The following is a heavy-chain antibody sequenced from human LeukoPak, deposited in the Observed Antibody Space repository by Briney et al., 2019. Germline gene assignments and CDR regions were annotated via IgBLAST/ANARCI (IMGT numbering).Heavy chain of an antibody. J-gene: IGHJ3*02. CDR3: ARDLSRHYYGPLDASDI. CDR1: GYTFTSYG. Sequence: GASVKVSCKASGYTFTSYGISWVRQAPGQGLEWMGWISAYNGNTNYAQKLQGRVTMTTDTSTSTAYMELRSLRSDDTAVYYCARDLSRHYYGPLDASDIWGQGTMVTVSS. D-gene: IGHD3-10*01. V-gene: IGHV1-18*01. CDR2: ISAYNGNT.